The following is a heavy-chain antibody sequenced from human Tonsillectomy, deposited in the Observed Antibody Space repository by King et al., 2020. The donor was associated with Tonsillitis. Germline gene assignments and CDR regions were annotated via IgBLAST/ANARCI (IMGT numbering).Heavy chain of an antibody. V-gene: IGHV4-31*03. J-gene: IGHJ3*02. CDR3: ARVPYCSSTSCYRPNAFDI. CDR1: GGSISSGGYY. CDR2: IYYSGST. D-gene: IGHD2-2*01. Sequence: VQLPESGPGLVKPSQTLSLTCTVSGGSISSGGYYWSWIRQHPGKGLEWIGYIYYSGSTYYNPSLKSRVTISVDTSKNQFSLKLSSVTAADTAVYYCARVPYCSSTSCYRPNAFDIWGQGTMVTVSS.